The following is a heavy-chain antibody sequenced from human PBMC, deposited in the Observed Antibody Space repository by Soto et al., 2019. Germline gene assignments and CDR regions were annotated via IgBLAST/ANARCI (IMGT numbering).Heavy chain of an antibody. D-gene: IGHD3-10*01. J-gene: IGHJ4*02. CDR2: ISGSGGST. CDR1: RSTFISYA. Sequence: GGPLSLSCAASRSTFISYALSWAHNATGKGLEWVSAISGSGGSTHYADSVKGWLTISRDNSKNTVYLQMNSLRAEDTAVYYCAKEERAYASGSYYNWGQGT. CDR3: AKEERAYASGSYYN. V-gene: IGHV3-23*01.